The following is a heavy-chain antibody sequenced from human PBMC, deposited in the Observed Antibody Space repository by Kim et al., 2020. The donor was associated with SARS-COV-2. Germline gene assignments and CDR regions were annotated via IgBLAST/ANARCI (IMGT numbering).Heavy chain of an antibody. CDR1: GFNLSDHW. Sequence: GGSLRLSCAASGFNLSDHWMHWVRQAPGQGLVWVSRMTADGNARTYADSVEGRLTISRDNAKNMLFLEMNILTVEDTALYYCAREDPAGGNWFFDLWGRGTVVTVSS. V-gene: IGHV3-74*01. J-gene: IGHJ2*01. D-gene: IGHD6-13*01. CDR2: MTADGNAR. CDR3: AREDPAGGNWFFDL.